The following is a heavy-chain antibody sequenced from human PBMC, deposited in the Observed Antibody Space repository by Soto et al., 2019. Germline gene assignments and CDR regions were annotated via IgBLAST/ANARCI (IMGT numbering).Heavy chain of an antibody. CDR3: ARGEIVVVPAAHYYYYYMDV. CDR2: SNHSGST. J-gene: IGHJ6*03. V-gene: IGHV4-34*01. Sequence: QVQLQQWGAGLLKPSETLSLTCAVYGGSFSGYYWSWIRQPPGKGLEWIGASNHSGSTNYNPSLQSRVTISVDTSKNQSSMKLSYGTAADTAVYYCARGEIVVVPAAHYYYYYMDVWGKGTTVTVSS. CDR1: GGSFSGYY. D-gene: IGHD2-2*01.